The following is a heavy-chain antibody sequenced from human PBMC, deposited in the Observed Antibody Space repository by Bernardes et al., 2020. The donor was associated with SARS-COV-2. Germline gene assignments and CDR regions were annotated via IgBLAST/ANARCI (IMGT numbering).Heavy chain of an antibody. CDR2: ISGSGNTT. J-gene: IGHJ6*02. D-gene: IGHD4-17*01. CDR1: GFTFTKYD. V-gene: IGHV3-23*01. CDR3: ARGEMTTILRISYSFGLDV. Sequence: GSLRLSCAASGFTFTKYDMSWVRQAPGKGLEWVSGISGSGNTTYYADSVKGRFTISRDNSKNTLFLQMDSLRAEDTAVYYCARGEMTTILRISYSFGLDVWGQGTTVTVTS.